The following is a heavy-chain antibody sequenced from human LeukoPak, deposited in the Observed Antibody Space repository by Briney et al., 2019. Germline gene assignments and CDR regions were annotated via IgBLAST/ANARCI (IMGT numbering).Heavy chain of an antibody. J-gene: IGHJ4*02. V-gene: IGHV3-73*01. CDR3: TRWDCTTTGCYPFDY. CDR2: IRDKANSYAT. CDR1: GFTFSGSA. D-gene: IGHD2-2*01. Sequence: GVSLRLSCAASGFTFSGSAIHWVRQASGKGLEWVGRIRDKANSYATAYIASVKGRFTISRDDSKNTAYLQMSSLKTEDTAVYYCTRWDCTTTGCYPFDYWGQGTQVTVSS.